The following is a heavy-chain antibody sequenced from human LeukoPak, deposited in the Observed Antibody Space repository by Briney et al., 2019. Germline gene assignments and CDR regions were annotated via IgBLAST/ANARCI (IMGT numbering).Heavy chain of an antibody. V-gene: IGHV7-4-1*02. D-gene: IGHD3-22*01. CDR1: GYTFTSYA. Sequence: VASVKVSCKASGYTFTSYAMNWVRQAPGQGLEWMGWINTNTGNPTYAQGFTGRFVFSLDTSVSTAYLQISSLKAEDTAVYYCAREADIKYDSSGYSPAFDYWGQGTLVTVSS. CDR2: INTNTGNP. J-gene: IGHJ4*02. CDR3: AREADIKYDSSGYSPAFDY.